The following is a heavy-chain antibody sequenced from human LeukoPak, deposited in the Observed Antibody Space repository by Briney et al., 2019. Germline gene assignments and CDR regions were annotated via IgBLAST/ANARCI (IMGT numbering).Heavy chain of an antibody. J-gene: IGHJ4*02. CDR1: GFTFSSSW. CDR2: ISGGGDAT. V-gene: IGHV3-21*01. CDR3: AGRDTAMVTVDY. Sequence: GGSLRLSCAASGFTFSSSWMHWVRQAPGKGLVWVSAISGGGDATYYADSVKGRFTISRDNAKNSLYLQMNSLRAEDTVVYYCAGRDTAMVTVDYWGQGTLVTVSS. D-gene: IGHD5-18*01.